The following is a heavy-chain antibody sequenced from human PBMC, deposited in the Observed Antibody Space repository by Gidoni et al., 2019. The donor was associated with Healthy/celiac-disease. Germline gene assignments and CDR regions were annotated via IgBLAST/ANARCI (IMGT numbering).Heavy chain of an antibody. Sequence: QVQLGEAGGGVGRPGRSLRLTCETAGFALSSYGMHWVRQAPGKGIECVAVISHDGSNKYYADAVKGRFTISRDNSKITLYLQMNSLRAEDTAVYYCAKDRSGWDISYYFDYWGQGTLVTVSS. CDR1: GFALSSYG. J-gene: IGHJ4*02. CDR2: ISHDGSNK. V-gene: IGHV3-30*18. CDR3: AKDRSGWDISYYFDY. D-gene: IGHD6-19*01.